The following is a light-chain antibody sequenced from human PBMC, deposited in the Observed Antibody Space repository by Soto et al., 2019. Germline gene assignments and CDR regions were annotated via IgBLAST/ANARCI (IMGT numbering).Light chain of an antibody. Sequence: SVLTQPASVSGSPGQSITISCTGTSSDVGGYNYVSWYQQHPGKAPKLMIYEVSNRPSGVSNRFSGSKSVNTASLTISGLQAEDEADYYCSSYTRRSTYVFGTGTKVTVL. CDR1: SSDVGGYNY. V-gene: IGLV2-14*01. J-gene: IGLJ1*01. CDR2: EVS. CDR3: SSYTRRSTYV.